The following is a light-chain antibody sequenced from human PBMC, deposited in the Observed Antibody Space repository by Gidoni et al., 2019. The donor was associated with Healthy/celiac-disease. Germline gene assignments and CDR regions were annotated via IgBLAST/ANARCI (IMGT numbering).Light chain of an antibody. Sequence: DIQLTQSPSFLSASVGDRVTITCRASQGISSYLAWYQQKPGKAPKLLIYAASTLQSGVPSRFSGSGSGTEVTLTISSLQPEDFATYYCQQLNSYPELNFXGGTKVEIK. J-gene: IGKJ4*01. CDR2: AAS. V-gene: IGKV1-9*01. CDR3: QQLNSYPELN. CDR1: QGISSY.